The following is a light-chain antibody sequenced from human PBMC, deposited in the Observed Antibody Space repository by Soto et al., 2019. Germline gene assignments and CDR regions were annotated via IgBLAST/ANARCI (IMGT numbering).Light chain of an antibody. V-gene: IGKV2-28*01. CDR1: QSLLHRNGYTY. J-gene: IGKJ2*01. Sequence: DIVLTQSPLSLPVTPGEPASISCKSSQSLLHRNGYTYLEWYLQRPGQSPQLLIFLASNRSSGVPDRFSGSGSATDCTLKISRVEAEDVGLYHCMQGLQGYTFGQGTKLEVK. CDR3: MQGLQGYT. CDR2: LAS.